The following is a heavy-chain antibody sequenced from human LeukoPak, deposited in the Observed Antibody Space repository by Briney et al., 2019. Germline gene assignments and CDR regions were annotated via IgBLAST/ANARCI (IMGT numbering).Heavy chain of an antibody. J-gene: IGHJ5*02. V-gene: IGHV1-69*04. Sequence: SVKVSCKASGGTFSSYAISWVRQAPGQGLEWMGRIIPILGIANYAQKFQGRVTITADKSTSTAYMELSSLRSEDTAVYYCARRGYCSGGSCSARGRFDPWGQGTLVTVSS. CDR2: IIPILGIA. CDR3: ARRGYCSGGSCSARGRFDP. D-gene: IGHD2-15*01. CDR1: GGTFSSYA.